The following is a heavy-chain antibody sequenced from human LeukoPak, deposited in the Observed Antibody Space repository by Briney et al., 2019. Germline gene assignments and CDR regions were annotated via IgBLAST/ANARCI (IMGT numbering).Heavy chain of an antibody. D-gene: IGHD3-9*01. CDR2: ISWDGGST. CDR3: AKDIHWLPSRRVYYGMDV. Sequence: GGSLRLSCAASGFTFDDYTMHWVRQAPGKGLEWVSLISWDGGSTYYADSVKGQFTISRDNSKNSLYLQMNSLRTEDTALYYCAKDIHWLPSRRVYYGMDVWAQGTTVTVSS. CDR1: GFTFDDYT. J-gene: IGHJ6*02. V-gene: IGHV3-43*01.